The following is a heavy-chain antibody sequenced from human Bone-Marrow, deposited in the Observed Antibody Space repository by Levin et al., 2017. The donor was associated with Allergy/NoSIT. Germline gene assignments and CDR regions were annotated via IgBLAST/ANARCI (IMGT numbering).Heavy chain of an antibody. V-gene: IGHV3-21*01. Sequence: GGSLRLSCAASGFTFSSYSMNWVRQAPGKGLEWVSSISSSSSYIYYADSVKGRFTISRDNAKNSLYLQMNSLRAEDTAVYYCARGLAVAGTKAFDYWGQGTLVTVSS. CDR2: ISSSSSYI. CDR3: ARGLAVAGTKAFDY. J-gene: IGHJ4*02. D-gene: IGHD6-19*01. CDR1: GFTFSSYS.